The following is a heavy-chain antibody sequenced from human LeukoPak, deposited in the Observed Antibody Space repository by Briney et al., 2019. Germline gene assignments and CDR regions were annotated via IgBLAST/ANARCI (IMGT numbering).Heavy chain of an antibody. V-gene: IGHV4-59*12. CDR3: ARDTTPLYDFWSGYYYYYYMDV. CDR1: GGSISSYY. D-gene: IGHD3-3*01. CDR2: IYYSGST. J-gene: IGHJ6*03. Sequence: PSETLSLTCTVSGGSISSYYWSWIRQPPGKGLEWIGYIYYSGSTNYNPSLKSRVTISVDKSTNQSSLKLSSVTAADTAVYYCARDTTPLYDFWSGYYYYYYMDVWGKGTTVTVSS.